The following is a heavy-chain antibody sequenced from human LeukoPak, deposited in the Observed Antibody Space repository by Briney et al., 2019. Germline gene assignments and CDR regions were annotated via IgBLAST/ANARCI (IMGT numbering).Heavy chain of an antibody. CDR2: IYTSGST. D-gene: IGHD3-22*01. Sequence: SETLSLTCTVSGAPISSGSYYWSWIRQPAGKGLEWIGRIYTSGSTYYNPSLKSRVTISVDTSKNQFSLKLSSVTAADTAVYYCARDYEDYYDSSGYRHFDYWGQGTLVTVSS. J-gene: IGHJ4*02. CDR3: ARDYEDYYDSSGYRHFDY. CDR1: GAPISSGSYY. V-gene: IGHV4-61*02.